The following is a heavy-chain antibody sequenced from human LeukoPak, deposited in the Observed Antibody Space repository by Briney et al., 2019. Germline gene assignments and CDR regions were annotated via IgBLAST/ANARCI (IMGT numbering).Heavy chain of an antibody. J-gene: IGHJ4*02. CDR3: ARDLGWYYFDY. CDR2: ISSSSGYI. D-gene: IGHD1-26*01. Sequence: GGSLRLSCAVSGFTFSDYWMHWVRQAPGKGLEWVSYISSSSGYIYYADSVQGRFTISRDNAKNSLYLQMDSLRAEDTAVYYCARDLGWYYFDYWGQGTLVTVSS. V-gene: IGHV3-21*01. CDR1: GFTFSDYW.